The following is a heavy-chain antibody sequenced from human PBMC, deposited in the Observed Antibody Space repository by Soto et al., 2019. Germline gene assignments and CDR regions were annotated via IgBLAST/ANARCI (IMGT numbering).Heavy chain of an antibody. CDR3: AKCGGDYDYVWGSYRYTYPPCYFDY. CDR1: GFTFSSYA. CDR2: ISGSGGST. D-gene: IGHD3-16*02. V-gene: IGHV3-23*01. Sequence: GGSLRLSCAASGFTFSSYAMSWVRQAPGKGLEWVSAISGSGGSTYYADSVKGRFTISRDNSKNTLYLQMNSLRAEDTAVYYCAKCGGDYDYVWGSYRYTYPPCYFDYWGQGTLVTVSS. J-gene: IGHJ4*02.